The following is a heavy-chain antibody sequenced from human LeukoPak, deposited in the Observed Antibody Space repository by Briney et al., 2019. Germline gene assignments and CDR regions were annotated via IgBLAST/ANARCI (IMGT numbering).Heavy chain of an antibody. CDR3: AKLVPTAAGTPVLH. CDR2: ISGSGGST. V-gene: IGHV3-23*01. CDR1: GFSFGSHG. J-gene: IGHJ4*02. D-gene: IGHD6-13*01. Sequence: GGSLRLSCAASGFSFGSHGMSWVRQTPGKGLEWDSSISGSGGSTFYADSLKGRFTISRDNFKNTLHLQMNSLRAEDTAIYYCAKLVPTAAGTPVLHWGQGTLVTVSS.